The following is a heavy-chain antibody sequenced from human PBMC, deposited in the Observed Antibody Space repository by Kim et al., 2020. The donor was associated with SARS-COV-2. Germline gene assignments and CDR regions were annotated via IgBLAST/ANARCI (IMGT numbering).Heavy chain of an antibody. CDR3: ARSGSHKKPPPHWFDP. D-gene: IGHD2-15*01. V-gene: IGHV1-8*01. Sequence: ASVKVSCKASGYTFTSYDINWVRQATGQGLEWMGWMNPNSGNTGYAQKFQGRVTMTRNTSISTAYMELSSLRSEDTAVYYCARSGSHKKPPPHWFDPWGQGTLVTVSS. J-gene: IGHJ5*02. CDR2: MNPNSGNT. CDR1: GYTFTSYD.